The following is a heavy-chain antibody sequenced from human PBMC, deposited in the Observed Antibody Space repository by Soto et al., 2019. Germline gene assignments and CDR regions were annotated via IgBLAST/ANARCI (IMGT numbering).Heavy chain of an antibody. J-gene: IGHJ4*02. V-gene: IGHV3-9*01. CDR2: ISWNSGSI. Sequence: EVQLVEPGGGSVQPGRSLRLSCAASGFTFDDYAMHWVRQAPGKGLEWVSGISWNSGSIGYADSVKGRFTISRDNAKNSLYLQMNSLRAEDTALYYCAKDIRYYGSGSYPYFDYWGQGTLVTVSS. CDR1: GFTFDDYA. D-gene: IGHD3-10*01. CDR3: AKDIRYYGSGSYPYFDY.